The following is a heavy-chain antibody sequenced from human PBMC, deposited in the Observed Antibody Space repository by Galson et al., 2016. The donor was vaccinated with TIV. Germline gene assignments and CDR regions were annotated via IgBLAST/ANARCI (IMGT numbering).Heavy chain of an antibody. J-gene: IGHJ2*01. CDR2: FSNSDYT. Sequence: SLRLSCAASGFSVSDNYINWVRQAPGKGLEWVSIFSNSDYTNYADSVKGRFTISRDNSKNTLYLQMISLRAEDTALYYCAKDHFPRYFDLWGRGTLVTVS. D-gene: IGHD3-3*02. V-gene: IGHV3-53*01. CDR3: AKDHFPRYFDL. CDR1: GFSVSDNY.